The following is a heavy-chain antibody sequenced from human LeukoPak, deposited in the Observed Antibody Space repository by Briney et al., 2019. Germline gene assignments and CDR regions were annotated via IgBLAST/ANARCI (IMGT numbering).Heavy chain of an antibody. CDR1: GGSFSGYY. J-gene: IGHJ6*03. D-gene: IGHD6-6*01. CDR2: INHSGST. CDR3: ARKAGGSTQYSSSSRGDYYYYYYMDV. Sequence: PSETLSLTCAVYGGSFSGYYWSWIRQPPGKGLEWIGEINHSGSTNYNPSLKSRVTISVDTSKNQFSLKLSSVTAADTAVYYCARKAGGSTQYSSSSRGDYYYYYYMDVWGKGTTVTVSS. V-gene: IGHV4-34*01.